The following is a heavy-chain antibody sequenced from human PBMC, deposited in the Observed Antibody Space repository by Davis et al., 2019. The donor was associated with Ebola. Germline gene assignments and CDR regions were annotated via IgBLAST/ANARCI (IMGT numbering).Heavy chain of an antibody. CDR3: VRGRDIVVVTATPCFGF. V-gene: IGHV3-48*02. Sequence: GGSLRLSCAASGFSVSTYAMNWVRQAPGKGLEWVSYMSHSSNTIYYADSVKGRFTISRDNAKNSLFLQMNNLRDEDTAVYYCVRGRDIVVVTATPCFGFWGQGTMVTVSS. D-gene: IGHD2-21*02. J-gene: IGHJ3*01. CDR2: MSHSSNTI. CDR1: GFSVSTYA.